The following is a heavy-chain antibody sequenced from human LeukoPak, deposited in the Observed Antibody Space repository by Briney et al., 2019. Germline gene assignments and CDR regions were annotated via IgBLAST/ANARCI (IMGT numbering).Heavy chain of an antibody. CDR3: ARSVDYYNSSGYLYFDY. Sequence: ASVKVSCKASGGTFSSYAISWVRQAPGQGLEWMGRIIPIFGIANYAQKFQGRVTITADKSTSTAYMELSSLRSEDTAVYYCARSVDYYNSSGYLYFDYWGQGTLVTVSS. CDR1: GGTFSSYA. CDR2: IIPIFGIA. J-gene: IGHJ4*02. V-gene: IGHV1-69*04. D-gene: IGHD3-22*01.